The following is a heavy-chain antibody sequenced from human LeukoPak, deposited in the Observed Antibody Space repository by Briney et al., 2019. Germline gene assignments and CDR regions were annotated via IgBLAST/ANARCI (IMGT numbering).Heavy chain of an antibody. Sequence: GGSLRLSCAGSGFTFSGYGLHWVRQAPGKGLEWVAVISFDGSKTQYADSVKGRFTISRDTFRSTLSLQMHSLRPEDTAVYYCAKGYSGYDFLIDYWGQGTLVTVSS. CDR3: AKGYSGYDFLIDY. J-gene: IGHJ4*02. CDR2: ISFDGSKT. CDR1: GFTFSGYG. D-gene: IGHD5-12*01. V-gene: IGHV3-30*18.